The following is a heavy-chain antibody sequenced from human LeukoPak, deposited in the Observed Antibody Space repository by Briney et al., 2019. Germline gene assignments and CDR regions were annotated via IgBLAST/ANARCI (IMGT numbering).Heavy chain of an antibody. CDR3: LLEYCDSSGTRTRDY. CDR2: TGKKAHGSTT. Sequence: GGSLRLSCAVSGFIVSDHYMDWVRQAPGKGLEWVGRTGKKAHGSTTEYAASVRGRFTISRDDSRNSLYLQMNSLKAEDTAVYYCLLEYCDSSGTRTRDYWGQGTLVTVSS. CDR1: GFIVSDHY. J-gene: IGHJ4*02. V-gene: IGHV3-72*01. D-gene: IGHD3-22*01.